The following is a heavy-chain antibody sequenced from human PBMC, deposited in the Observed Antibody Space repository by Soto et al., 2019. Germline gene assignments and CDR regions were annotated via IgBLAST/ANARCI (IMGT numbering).Heavy chain of an antibody. Sequence: SVKVSCKASGGTFSSYTISWVRQAPGQGLEWMGRIIPILGIANYAQKFQGRVTITADKSTSTAYMELSSLRSEDTAVYYCASTPDIVVVVAAGHFDYWGQGTLVTVSS. CDR2: IIPILGIA. CDR3: ASTPDIVVVVAAGHFDY. CDR1: GGTFSSYT. V-gene: IGHV1-69*02. J-gene: IGHJ4*02. D-gene: IGHD2-15*01.